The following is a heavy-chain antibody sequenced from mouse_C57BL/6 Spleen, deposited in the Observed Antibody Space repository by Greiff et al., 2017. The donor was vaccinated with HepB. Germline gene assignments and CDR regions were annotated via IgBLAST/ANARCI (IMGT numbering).Heavy chain of an antibody. CDR3: ARTYSNYGCYAMDY. V-gene: IGHV1-26*01. CDR2: INPNNGGT. Sequence: VQLQQSGPELVKPGASVKISCKASGYTFTDYYMNWVKQSHGKSLEWIGDINPNNGGTSYNQKFKGKATLTVDKSSSTAYMELRSLTSEDSAVYYCARTYSNYGCYAMDYWGQGTSVTVSS. CDR1: GYTFTDYY. D-gene: IGHD2-5*01. J-gene: IGHJ4*01.